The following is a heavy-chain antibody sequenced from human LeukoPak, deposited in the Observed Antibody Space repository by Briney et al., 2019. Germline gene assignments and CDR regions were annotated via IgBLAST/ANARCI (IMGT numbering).Heavy chain of an antibody. D-gene: IGHD3-22*01. Sequence: GGSLRLSCAASGFTFSSYGMNWVRQAPGKGLEWVSDISGSGGRTYYADSVKGRFTISRDNSKNTLYLQMNSLRAEDTAVYFCARAVRGYYFDYWGQGTLVTVSS. CDR2: ISGSGGRT. J-gene: IGHJ4*02. CDR1: GFTFSSYG. CDR3: ARAVRGYYFDY. V-gene: IGHV3-23*01.